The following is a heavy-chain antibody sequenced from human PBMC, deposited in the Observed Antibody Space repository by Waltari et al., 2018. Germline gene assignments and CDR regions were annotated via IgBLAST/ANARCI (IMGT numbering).Heavy chain of an antibody. D-gene: IGHD3-10*01. V-gene: IGHV1-18*01. J-gene: IGHJ4*02. Sequence: QVQLVQSGAEVKKPGASVKVSCKASGYTFTSYGISWVRQAPGQGLEWMGWISAYNGNTNYATKLQGRCTMNPDPSTSTAYMELRSQRADDTAVYYCARDRRTVLLWFGDFDYWGQGTLVTVSS. CDR1: GYTFTSYG. CDR3: ARDRRTVLLWFGDFDY. CDR2: ISAYNGNT.